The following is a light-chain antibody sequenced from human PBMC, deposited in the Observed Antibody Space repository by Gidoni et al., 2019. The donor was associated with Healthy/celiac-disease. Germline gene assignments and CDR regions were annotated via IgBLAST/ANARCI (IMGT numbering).Light chain of an antibody. Sequence: SYVLTQPPSVSVAPGKTARITCGGNNLGSKSVHWYQQKPGQAPVLVVYDDSDRPSGIPERFSGSNSGNTATLTISRVEAGDEADYDCQVWDSSSDHPGVFGGGTKLTVL. V-gene: IGLV3-21*03. CDR3: QVWDSSSDHPGV. CDR2: DDS. CDR1: NLGSKS. J-gene: IGLJ2*01.